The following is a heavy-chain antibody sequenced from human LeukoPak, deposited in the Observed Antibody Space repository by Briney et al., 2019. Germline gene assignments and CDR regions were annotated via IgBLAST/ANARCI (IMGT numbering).Heavy chain of an antibody. J-gene: IGHJ3*02. CDR1: GFTFSDYY. V-gene: IGHV3-11*01. D-gene: IGHD3-9*01. Sequence: GGSLRLSCAASGFTFSDYYMSWIRQAPGKGLEWVSYISSSGSTIYYADSVKGRFTIPRDNAKNSLYLQMNSLRAEDTAVYYCARGGYDILTGYYKIWGAFDIWGQGTMVTVSS. CDR3: ARGGYDILTGYYKIWGAFDI. CDR2: ISSSGSTI.